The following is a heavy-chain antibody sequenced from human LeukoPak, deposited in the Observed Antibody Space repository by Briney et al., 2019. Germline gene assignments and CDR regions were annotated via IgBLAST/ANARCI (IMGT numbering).Heavy chain of an antibody. CDR3: ARDRLKPPAELRYFDSHDAFDI. V-gene: IGHV4-59*01. CDR1: GGSTSSYY. D-gene: IGHD3-9*01. J-gene: IGHJ3*02. Sequence: SETLSLTCTVSGGSTSSYYWSWIRQPPGKGLEWIGYIYYSGSTNYNPSLKSRVTISVDTSKNQFSLKLSSVTAADTAVYYCARDRLKPPAELRYFDSHDAFDIWGQGTMVTVSS. CDR2: IYYSGST.